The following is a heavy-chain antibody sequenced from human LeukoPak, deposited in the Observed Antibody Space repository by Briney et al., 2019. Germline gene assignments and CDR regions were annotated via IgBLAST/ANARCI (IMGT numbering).Heavy chain of an antibody. CDR1: GGSISSSSYY. CDR2: IYYSGST. V-gene: IGHV4-39*01. D-gene: IGHD5-24*01. Sequence: SETLSLTCTVSGGSISSSSYYWGWIRQPPGKGLEWIGSIYYSGSTYYNPSLKSRVTISVDTSKNQFSLKLSSVTAADTAVYYCARLDGHDLDYWGQGTLVTVSS. CDR3: ARLDGHDLDY. J-gene: IGHJ4*02.